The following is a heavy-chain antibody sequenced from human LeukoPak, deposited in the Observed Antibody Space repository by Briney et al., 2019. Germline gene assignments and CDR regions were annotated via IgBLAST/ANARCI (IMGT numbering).Heavy chain of an antibody. D-gene: IGHD2-15*01. CDR1: GFTFSSCG. CDR2: IGSGGDTA. Sequence: GGSLRLSCAASGFTFSSCGMSWVRQAPGKGLEWISTIGSGGDTAYNADFVKGRFTISRDNSKNMLYLEMNSLKAEDTALYYCAKGGRLSGPFQYWGQGTLVTVAS. CDR3: AKGGRLSGPFQY. J-gene: IGHJ4*02. V-gene: IGHV3-23*01.